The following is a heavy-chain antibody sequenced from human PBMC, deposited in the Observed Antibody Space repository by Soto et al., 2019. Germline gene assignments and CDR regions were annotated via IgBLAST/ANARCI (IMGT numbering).Heavy chain of an antibody. CDR1: GYTFTGYY. V-gene: IGHV1-2*02. Sequence: GASVKVSCKASGYTFTGYYMHWVRQAPGQGLEWMGWINPNSGGTNYAQKFQGRVTMTRDTSISTAYMELSRLRSDDTAVYYCARDLHHTYYYDSSGYYYYYYGMDVWGQGTTVTVSS. J-gene: IGHJ6*02. CDR3: ARDLHHTYYYDSSGYYYYYYGMDV. D-gene: IGHD3-22*01. CDR2: INPNSGGT.